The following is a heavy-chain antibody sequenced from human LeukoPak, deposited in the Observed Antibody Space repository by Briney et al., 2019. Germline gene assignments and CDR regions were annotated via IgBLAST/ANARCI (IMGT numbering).Heavy chain of an antibody. CDR2: IYMSGST. D-gene: IGHD3-10*01. Sequence: PSETLSLTCSVSGGSIRSGTDYWSWVRQPAGKGLEWIGRIYMSGSTDYNPSFKSRVTMSVDTSKNQFSLKLNSVTAADTAFYYCARHFYGSGTYYSPFDYWGQGTLVTVSS. J-gene: IGHJ4*02. CDR3: ARHFYGSGTYYSPFDY. V-gene: IGHV4-61*02. CDR1: GGSIRSGTDY.